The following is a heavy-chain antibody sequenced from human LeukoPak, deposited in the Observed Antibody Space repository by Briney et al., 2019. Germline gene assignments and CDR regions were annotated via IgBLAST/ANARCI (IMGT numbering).Heavy chain of an antibody. Sequence: EASVKVSCKASGYTFTGYYMHWVRQAPGQGLEWMGWINPNSGGTNYAQRFQGRVTMTRDTSFTTVYMELGSLTSDDTAIYYCAKYNNSSNAFDIWGQGTMVTVSS. CDR2: INPNSGGT. CDR3: AKYNNSSNAFDI. J-gene: IGHJ3*02. V-gene: IGHV1-2*02. D-gene: IGHD6-6*01. CDR1: GYTFTGYY.